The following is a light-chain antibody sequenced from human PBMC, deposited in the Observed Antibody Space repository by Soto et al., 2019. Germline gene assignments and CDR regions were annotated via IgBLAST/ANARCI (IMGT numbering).Light chain of an antibody. V-gene: IGLV2-14*01. Sequence: QSALTQPASVSGSPGQSITISCTGTSSDVGGYNYVSWYQQHPGKAPKLMIYDVSNRPSGVSNRFSGSKSGNTASLTISGLQAEDEADYSCSSDTSSSTAFGTGSMVTVL. J-gene: IGLJ1*01. CDR2: DVS. CDR3: SSDTSSSTA. CDR1: SSDVGGYNY.